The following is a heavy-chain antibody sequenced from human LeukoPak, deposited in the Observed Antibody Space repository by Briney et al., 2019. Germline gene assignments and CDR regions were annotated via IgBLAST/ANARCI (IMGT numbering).Heavy chain of an antibody. D-gene: IGHD6-6*01. CDR3: ASEYSSSSGLDY. Sequence: GGSLRLSCAASGFTFSSYEMNWVRQAPGKGLEWVSYISSSGSTIYYADSVKGRFTISRDNAKNSLYLQMNSLRAEDTAVYYCASEYSSSSGLDYWGQGTLVTVSS. CDR1: GFTFSSYE. V-gene: IGHV3-48*03. J-gene: IGHJ4*02. CDR2: ISSSGSTI.